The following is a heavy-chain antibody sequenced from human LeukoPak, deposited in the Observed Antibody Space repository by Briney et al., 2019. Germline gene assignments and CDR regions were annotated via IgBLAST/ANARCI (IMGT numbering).Heavy chain of an antibody. Sequence: PGGSLRLSCAASGFTVSSNYMSWVRQAPGKGLEWVSVIYCGSSTFYADSVKGRFTISRDNSKNTLYLQMNSLRAEDTAVYYCASSGPYYYGSGSYYNRDYYYYYGMDVWGQGTTVTVSS. J-gene: IGHJ6*02. CDR1: GFTVSSNY. V-gene: IGHV3-53*01. CDR3: ASSGPYYYGSGSYYNRDYYYYYGMDV. CDR2: IYCGSST. D-gene: IGHD3-10*01.